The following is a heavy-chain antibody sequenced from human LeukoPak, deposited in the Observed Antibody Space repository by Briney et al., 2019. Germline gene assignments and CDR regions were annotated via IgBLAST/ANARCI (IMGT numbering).Heavy chain of an antibody. J-gene: IGHJ4*02. CDR2: ISSSSSYI. V-gene: IGHV3-21*01. Sequence: GGSLRLSCAASGFTFSSYAMSWVRQAPGKGLEWVSSISSSSSYIYYADSAKGRFTISRDNAKNSLYLQMNSLRAEDTAVYYCARAYGSGICDYWGQGTLVTVSS. D-gene: IGHD3-10*01. CDR1: GFTFSSYA. CDR3: ARAYGSGICDY.